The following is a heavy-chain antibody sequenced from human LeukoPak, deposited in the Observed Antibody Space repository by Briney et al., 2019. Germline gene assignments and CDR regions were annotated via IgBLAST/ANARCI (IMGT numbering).Heavy chain of an antibody. CDR1: GFTFSIYA. D-gene: IGHD5-18*01. Sequence: GGSLKLSCAASGFTFSIYAMNWVRQAPGKGLEWVSVITGNGGMIDHADSVRGRFSISRDNSKNTLYLQMNSLRVEDTAIYYCVKDLRPDGYYDFDYWGQGTLVTVSS. CDR2: ITGNGGMI. J-gene: IGHJ4*02. V-gene: IGHV3-23*01. CDR3: VKDLRPDGYYDFDY.